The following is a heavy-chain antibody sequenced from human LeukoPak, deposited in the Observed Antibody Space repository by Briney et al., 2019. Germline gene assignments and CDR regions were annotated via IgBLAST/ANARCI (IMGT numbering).Heavy chain of an antibody. J-gene: IGHJ4*02. CDR2: IYYTGST. Sequence: SETLSLTCTVSGGSISSFYWSWIRQPLGKGLEWIGYIYYTGSTNYNPSLKSRLTISVDVSKNQFSLKLSSVTATDTAVYYCASLSTVTQGYFDSWGQGTLVTVSS. CDR3: ASLSTVTQGYFDS. CDR1: GGSISSFY. V-gene: IGHV4-59*08. D-gene: IGHD4-17*01.